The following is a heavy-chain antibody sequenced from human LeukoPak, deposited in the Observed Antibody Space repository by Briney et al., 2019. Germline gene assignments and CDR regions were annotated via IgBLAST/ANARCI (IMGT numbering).Heavy chain of an antibody. CDR3: ARGGGRQLALSYFDY. Sequence: PSETLSLTCTVSGGSISSYYWSWIRQPPGKGLEWIGYIYYSGSTNYNPSLKSRVTISVDTSKNQFSLKLSSVTAADTAVYYCARGGGRQLALSYFDYWGQGTLVTVSS. D-gene: IGHD6-13*01. J-gene: IGHJ4*02. V-gene: IGHV4-59*01. CDR1: GGSISSYY. CDR2: IYYSGST.